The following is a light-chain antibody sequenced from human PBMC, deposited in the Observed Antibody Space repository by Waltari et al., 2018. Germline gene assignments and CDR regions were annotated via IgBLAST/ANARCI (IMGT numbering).Light chain of an antibody. V-gene: IGKV1-9*01. CDR1: QGISSN. Sequence: TCRASQGISSNLSWYHQKPGKAPKLLISAASTVQSGVPLRFSGSGSGTDFTLTISSLQPEDFATYYCQQLNSYPITFGQGTRLEIK. CDR3: QQLNSYPIT. CDR2: AAS. J-gene: IGKJ5*01.